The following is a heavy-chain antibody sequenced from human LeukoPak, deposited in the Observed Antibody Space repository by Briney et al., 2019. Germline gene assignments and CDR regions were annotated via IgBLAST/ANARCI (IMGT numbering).Heavy chain of an antibody. CDR2: ISGSGGST. D-gene: IGHD3-22*01. CDR1: GFPFSTFA. J-gene: IGHJ4*02. CDR3: AKDSPLGYYDSSGYLDY. Sequence: GGSLRPSFPASGFPFSTFAMSWFPQAPGRGREWSSAISGSGGSTYYADSVKGRFTISRDNSKNTLYLQMNSLRAEDTAVYYCAKDSPLGYYDSSGYLDYWGQGTLVTVSS. V-gene: IGHV3-23*01.